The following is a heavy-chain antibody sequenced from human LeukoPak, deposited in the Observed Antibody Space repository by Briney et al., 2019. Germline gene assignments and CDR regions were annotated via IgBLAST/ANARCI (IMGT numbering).Heavy chain of an antibody. D-gene: IGHD1-14*01. Sequence: PSETLSLTCSVSGGSISDSHWGWIRQTPGKGLEWIGYIHHSGSTYYSPSLKSRVTISIDTSKNQFSLRLSSVTAADTAVYYCAGGEAGGDYWGQGTLVTVSS. V-gene: IGHV4-59*12. CDR2: IHHSGST. CDR1: GGSISDSH. CDR3: AGGEAGGDY. J-gene: IGHJ4*02.